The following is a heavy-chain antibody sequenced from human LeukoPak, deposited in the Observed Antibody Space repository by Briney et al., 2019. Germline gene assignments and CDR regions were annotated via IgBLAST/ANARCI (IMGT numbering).Heavy chain of an antibody. CDR2: ISSSSSYI. CDR3: ARVVRGYCSSTSCYGGHFDY. D-gene: IGHD2-2*01. Sequence: PAGSLRLSCAASGFTFSSYSMNWVRQAPGKGLEWVSSISSSSSYIYYADSVKGRFTISRDNAKNSLYLQMNSLRAEDTAVYYCARVVRGYCSSTSCYGGHFDYWGQGTLVTVSS. J-gene: IGHJ4*02. V-gene: IGHV3-21*01. CDR1: GFTFSSYS.